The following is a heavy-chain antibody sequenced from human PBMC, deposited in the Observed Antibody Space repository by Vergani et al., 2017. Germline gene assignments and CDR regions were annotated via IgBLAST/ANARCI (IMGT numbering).Heavy chain of an antibody. CDR1: GFTFSSYA. CDR2: ISGSGGST. V-gene: IGHV3-23*01. CDR3: AIDWGEMATIPYWYFDL. D-gene: IGHD5-24*01. J-gene: IGHJ2*01. Sequence: EVQLLESGGGLVQPGGSLRLSCAASGFTFSSYAMSWVRQAPGKGLEWVSAISGSGGSTYYADSVKGRFTISRDNSKNTLYLQMNSLRAEDTAVYYCAIDWGEMATIPYWYFDLWGRGTLVTVSS.